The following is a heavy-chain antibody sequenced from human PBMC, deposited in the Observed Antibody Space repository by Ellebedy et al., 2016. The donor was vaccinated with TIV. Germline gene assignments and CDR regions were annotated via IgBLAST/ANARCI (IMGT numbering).Heavy chain of an antibody. CDR1: GYTFTGYY. CDR3: ARGPQYPFTMVRGVIESWFDP. CDR2: INPNSGGT. D-gene: IGHD3-10*01. V-gene: IGHV1-2*02. J-gene: IGHJ5*02. Sequence: ASVKVSXXASGYTFTGYYMHWVRQAPGQGLEWMGWINPNSGGTNYAQKFQGRVTMTRDTSISTAYMELSRLRSDDTAVYYCARGPQYPFTMVRGVIESWFDPWGQGTLVTVSS.